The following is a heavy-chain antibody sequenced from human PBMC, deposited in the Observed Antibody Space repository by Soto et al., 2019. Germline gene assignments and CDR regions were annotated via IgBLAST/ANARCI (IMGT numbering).Heavy chain of an antibody. CDR3: ARDWATTVRGEMLASDYFGMDV. J-gene: IGHJ6*02. CDR2: ISYDGSNN. Sequence: PGGSLRLSCAASGFTFSNYAIHWFRQAPGKGLEWVAVISYDGSNNYYADSVKGRFTISRDNSKNTLHLQMNTLRSEDTAVYYCARDWATTVRGEMLASDYFGMDVWGQGTTVTVSS. V-gene: IGHV3-30-3*01. D-gene: IGHD3-10*01. CDR1: GFTFSNYA.